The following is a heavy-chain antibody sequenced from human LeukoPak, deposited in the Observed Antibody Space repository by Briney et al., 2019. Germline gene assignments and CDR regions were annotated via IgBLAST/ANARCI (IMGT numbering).Heavy chain of an antibody. Sequence: PGGSLRLSCEASGFTLSSYAMSWVRQAPGKGLEWVSAISGSGGSTYYADSVKGRFTISRDNSKNTLYLQMNSLRAEDTAVYYCASMTTVTKSLVYWGQGTLVTVSS. CDR1: GFTLSSYA. J-gene: IGHJ4*02. V-gene: IGHV3-23*01. CDR2: ISGSGGST. CDR3: ASMTTVTKSLVY. D-gene: IGHD4-17*01.